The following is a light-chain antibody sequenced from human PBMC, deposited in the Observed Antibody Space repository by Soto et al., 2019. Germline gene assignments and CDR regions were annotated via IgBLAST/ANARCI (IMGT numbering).Light chain of an antibody. J-gene: IGLJ1*01. CDR2: GNS. V-gene: IGLV1-40*01. Sequence: QSVLTQPPSVSGAPGQRVTISCTGSSSNIGAGYDVHWYQQLSGDLIYGNSNRPSGVPDRFSGSKSGTSASLAITGLQAEDEADYYCQSYDSSLSKVFGTGTKVTVL. CDR3: QSYDSSLSKV. CDR1: SSNIGAGYD.